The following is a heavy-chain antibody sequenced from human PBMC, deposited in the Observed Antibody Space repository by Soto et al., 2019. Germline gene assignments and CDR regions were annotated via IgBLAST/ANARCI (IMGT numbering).Heavy chain of an antibody. J-gene: IGHJ4*02. V-gene: IGHV3-30*18. CDR2: ISYDGSNK. D-gene: IGHD3-10*01. CDR3: AKDSRTTKNLEVVGYFDY. CDR1: GFTFSSYG. Sequence: GGSLRLSCAASGFTFSSYGMHWVRQAPGKGLEWVAVISYDGSNKYYADSVKGRFTISRDNSKNTLYLQMNSLRAEDTAVYYCAKDSRTTKNLEVVGYFDYWGQGTLVTVS.